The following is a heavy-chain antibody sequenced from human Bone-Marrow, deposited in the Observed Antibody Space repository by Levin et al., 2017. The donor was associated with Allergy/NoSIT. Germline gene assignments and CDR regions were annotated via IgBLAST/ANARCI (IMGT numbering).Heavy chain of an antibody. J-gene: IGHJ4*02. CDR1: GFSLLGYS. V-gene: IGHV3-48*04. D-gene: IGHD3-22*01. CDR2: INSDSSRK. Sequence: GGSLRLSCVVSGFSLLGYSLTWVRQAPGKGLEWLSYINSDSSRKWYADSVKGRITISRDNAKNSLYLQVDSLRVEDTAVYYCARQISDLYYDETSGSYFDFWGQGSLVSVSS. CDR3: ARQISDLYYDETSGSYFDF.